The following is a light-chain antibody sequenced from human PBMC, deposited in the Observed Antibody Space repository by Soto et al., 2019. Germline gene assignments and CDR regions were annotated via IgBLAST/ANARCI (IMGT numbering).Light chain of an antibody. CDR1: QSVSNNY. CDR2: GAS. V-gene: IGKV3-20*01. Sequence: EIVLPQSPGTLSLSPGERSTLSCRASQSVSNNYLAWYQQKPGQAPRRLIYGASSRATGIPDRFSGSGSGTDFTLTISRLEPEDFAVYYCQQYSTSPTFGEGTRLEIK. CDR3: QQYSTSPT. J-gene: IGKJ5*01.